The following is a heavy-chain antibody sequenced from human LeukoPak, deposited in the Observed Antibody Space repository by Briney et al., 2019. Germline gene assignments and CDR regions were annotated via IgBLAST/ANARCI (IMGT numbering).Heavy chain of an antibody. V-gene: IGHV1-69*06. CDR3: AREAAADDYGDYGPIDI. CDR2: IIPNFGTR. J-gene: IGHJ3*02. Sequence: ASVKVSCKASGGTFNSETISWVRQAPGQGLEWMGGIIPNFGTRNYAQKFQGRVTMTADKPTSTAFMELRSLRSEDTAVYYCAREAAADDYGDYGPIDIWDQGTMVIVSS. CDR1: GGTFNSET. D-gene: IGHD4-17*01.